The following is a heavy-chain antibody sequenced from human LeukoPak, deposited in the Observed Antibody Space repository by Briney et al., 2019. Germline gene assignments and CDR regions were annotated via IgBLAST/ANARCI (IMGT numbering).Heavy chain of an antibody. CDR2: ISAYNGNT. CDR1: GYTFTSYG. J-gene: IGHJ3*02. CDR3: ARENVRLLWFGESRNTHKDAFDI. D-gene: IGHD3-10*01. V-gene: IGHV1-18*01. Sequence: ASVKVSCKASGYTFTSYGIGWVRQAPGQGLEWMGWISAYNGNTNYAQKLQGRVTMTTDTSTSTAYMELRSLRSDDTAVYYCARENVRLLWFGESRNTHKDAFDIWGQGTMVTVSS.